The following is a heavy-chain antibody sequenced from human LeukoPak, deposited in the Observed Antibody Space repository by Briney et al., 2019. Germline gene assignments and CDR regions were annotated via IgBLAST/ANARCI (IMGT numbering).Heavy chain of an antibody. CDR3: AKDAYNWNDVRYFDL. D-gene: IGHD1-1*01. CDR2: ISSASGSI. J-gene: IGHJ2*01. V-gene: IGHV3-48*04. CDR1: GFTFSSYS. Sequence: GGSLRLSCAASGFTFSSYSMNWVRQAPGKGLEWVSYISSASGSIYYADSVKGRFTISRDNAKNSLFLQMNSLRAEDTAVYYCAKDAYNWNDVRYFDLWGRGTLVTVSS.